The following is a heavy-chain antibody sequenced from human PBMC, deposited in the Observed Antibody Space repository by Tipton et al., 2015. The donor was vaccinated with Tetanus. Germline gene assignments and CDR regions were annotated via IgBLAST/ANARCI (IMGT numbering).Heavy chain of an antibody. CDR3: ARTQPIGWYFDL. V-gene: IGHV4-31*03. J-gene: IGHJ2*01. D-gene: IGHD1-1*01. CDR2: IYYSGSP. Sequence: LRLSCTVSGGSISSGAYYWSWIRQHPGKGLEWIGYIYYSGSPFYNPSLKSRVTISVDTSKNQFSLKLSSVTAADTAVYYCARTQPIGWYFDLWGRGTLLTVSS. CDR1: GGSISSGAYY.